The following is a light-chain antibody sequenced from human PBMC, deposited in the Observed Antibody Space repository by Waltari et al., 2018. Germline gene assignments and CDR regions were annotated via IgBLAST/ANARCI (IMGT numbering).Light chain of an antibody. Sequence: DIQMTQSPSSLSASVGDRVTITCRASQGISNSLAWYQQKAGKAPNILVYGASRLASGVPSRFRGSGSGTDFTLIISDLQTEDFATYYCQQYFDVRISFGGGTKVEIK. CDR3: QQYFDVRIS. CDR2: GAS. J-gene: IGKJ4*01. CDR1: QGISNS. V-gene: IGKV1-NL1*01.